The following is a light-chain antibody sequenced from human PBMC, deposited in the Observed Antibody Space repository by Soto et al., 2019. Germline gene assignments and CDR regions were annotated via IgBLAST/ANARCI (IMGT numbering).Light chain of an antibody. Sequence: QSALTQPASVSGSPGQSITISCTGTSSDVGSYNLVSWYQQHPGKAPKLMIYEGSKRPSGVSNRFSGSKSGNTASLTISGLQGEDEADYYCCSYAGRSTFYVFGTGTKLTVL. J-gene: IGLJ1*01. CDR3: CSYAGRSTFYV. V-gene: IGLV2-23*01. CDR2: EGS. CDR1: SSDVGSYNL.